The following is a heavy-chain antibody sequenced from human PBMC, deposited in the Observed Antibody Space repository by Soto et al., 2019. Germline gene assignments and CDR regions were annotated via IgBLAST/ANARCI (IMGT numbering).Heavy chain of an antibody. CDR1: GFTFSSYA. CDR2: ISGSSGST. Sequence: QPGGSLRLSCAASGFTFSSYAMSWVRQAPGEGREWVSAISGSSGSTYYGDSVKGPFTISRDNSNNTRYLQMNSLRAEHTAVYYCAKDARGALAARPPQGNSFDYWGQGTLGTVSS. J-gene: IGHJ4*02. D-gene: IGHD6-6*01. V-gene: IGHV3-23*01. CDR3: AKDARGALAARPPQGNSFDY.